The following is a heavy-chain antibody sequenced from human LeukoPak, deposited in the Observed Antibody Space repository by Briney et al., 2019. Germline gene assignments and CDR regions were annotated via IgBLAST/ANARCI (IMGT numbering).Heavy chain of an antibody. CDR2: IRGSGAGT. CDR1: GFTFSNYA. V-gene: IGHV3-23*01. D-gene: IGHD3-22*01. J-gene: IGHJ6*02. Sequence: GGSLRLSCAASGFTFSNYAMSWVRQAPGKGLEWVTGIRGSGAGTYYADSVKGRFTISRDNSKNTLYLQMNSLRAEDTAVYYCAKSRYYDSSGYSLCYYGMDVWGQGTTVTVSS. CDR3: AKSRYYDSSGYSLCYYGMDV.